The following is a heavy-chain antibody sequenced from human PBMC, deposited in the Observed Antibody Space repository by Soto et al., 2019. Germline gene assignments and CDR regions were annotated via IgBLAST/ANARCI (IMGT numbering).Heavy chain of an antibody. Sequence: QVQLVQSGADVKKPGASVKVSCKASGYTFTSYDINWVRQASGQGLEWLGWMNPNSGKTGYAQKFQGRVTMTRDTSTSTAYVELTSLTYEDSAVYYCARNIWETGDFDYWGRGTLVTVSS. CDR3: ARNIWETGDFDY. J-gene: IGHJ4*01. CDR1: GYTFTSYD. D-gene: IGHD1-26*01. V-gene: IGHV1-8*01. CDR2: MNPNSGKT.